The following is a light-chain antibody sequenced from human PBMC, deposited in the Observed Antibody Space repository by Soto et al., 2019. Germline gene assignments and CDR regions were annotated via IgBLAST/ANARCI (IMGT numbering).Light chain of an antibody. CDR1: QTISSSS. CDR2: GAS. J-gene: IGKJ1*01. Sequence: EIVLTQSPGTLSLSPGERATLSCRASQTISSSSLAWYQQKPGQAPRLLIYGASSRATGIPDRFSGSGSGTDFTLSISRLEPEDFAVYYCQQYDSSPQTFGQGTKVEIK. CDR3: QQYDSSPQT. V-gene: IGKV3-20*01.